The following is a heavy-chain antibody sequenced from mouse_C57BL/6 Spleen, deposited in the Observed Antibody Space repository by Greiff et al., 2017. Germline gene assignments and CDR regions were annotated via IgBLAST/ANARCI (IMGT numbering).Heavy chain of an antibody. J-gene: IGHJ1*03. Sequence: QVQLQQSGPELVKPGASVKISCKASGYAFSSSWMNWVKQRPGKGLEWIGRIYPGDGDTNYNGKFKGKATLTADKSSSTAYMQLSSLTSEDSAVYFCARRGYGSTHWYFDVWGTGTTVTVSS. CDR2: IYPGDGDT. V-gene: IGHV1-82*01. CDR3: ARRGYGSTHWYFDV. D-gene: IGHD1-1*01. CDR1: GYAFSSSW.